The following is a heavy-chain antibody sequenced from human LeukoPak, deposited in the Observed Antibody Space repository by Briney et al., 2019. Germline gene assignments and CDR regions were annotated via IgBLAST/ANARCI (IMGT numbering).Heavy chain of an antibody. CDR2: IDTDGSTT. Sequence: GGSLRLSCAASGFTFSVFWMHWVRQAPGKGLVWVSRIDTDGSTTNYADSVKGRFTISRDNAENTLYLQMNSLRAEDTAVYYCVRRGNAFDIWGQGTMVTVSS. D-gene: IGHD3-16*01. J-gene: IGHJ3*02. CDR1: GFTFSVFW. V-gene: IGHV3-74*01. CDR3: VRRGNAFDI.